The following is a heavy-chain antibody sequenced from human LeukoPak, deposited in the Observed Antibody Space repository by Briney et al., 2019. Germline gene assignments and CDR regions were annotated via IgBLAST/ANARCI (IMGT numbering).Heavy chain of an antibody. J-gene: IGHJ4*02. Sequence: ASVKVSCKASGYTFTSYYMHWVRPAPGQGLEWMGIINPSGGSTSYAQKFQGRVTMTRDTSTSTVYMELSSLRSEDTAVYYCARRGIAARAVDYWGQGTLVTVSS. D-gene: IGHD6-6*01. V-gene: IGHV1-46*01. CDR3: ARRGIAARAVDY. CDR2: INPSGGST. CDR1: GYTFTSYY.